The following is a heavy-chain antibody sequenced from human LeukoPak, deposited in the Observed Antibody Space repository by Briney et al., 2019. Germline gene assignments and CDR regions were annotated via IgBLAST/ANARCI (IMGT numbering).Heavy chain of an antibody. CDR2: MNPNSGNT. J-gene: IGHJ4*02. D-gene: IGHD3-22*01. CDR3: AREDYYDSGSNDY. V-gene: IGHV1-8*03. CDR1: GYTFTSYD. Sequence: ASVKVSCKASGYTFTSYDINWVRQATGQGLEWMGWMNPNSGNTAYAQKFQGRVTITRNTSISIAYMELSSLRSEDTAVYYCAREDYYDSGSNDYWGQGTLVTVSS.